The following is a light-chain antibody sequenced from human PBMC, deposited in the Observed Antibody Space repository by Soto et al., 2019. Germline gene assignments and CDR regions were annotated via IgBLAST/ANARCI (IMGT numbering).Light chain of an antibody. V-gene: IGKV4-1*01. Sequence: DIVMTQSPDSLAVSLGERATINCKSSQSVLYSSNNKNYLAWYQQKPGQPPKLLISWASTRESGVPDRFSGSGSGTDFTLTISSLQAEDVAVYYCQQHSGTPPTFVQGTKVEIK. CDR2: WAS. J-gene: IGKJ1*01. CDR1: QSVLYSSNNKNY. CDR3: QQHSGTPPT.